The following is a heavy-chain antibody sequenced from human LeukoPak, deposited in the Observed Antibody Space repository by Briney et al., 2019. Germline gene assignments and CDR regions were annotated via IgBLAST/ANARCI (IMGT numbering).Heavy chain of an antibody. CDR2: ISYDGSNK. V-gene: IGHV3-30-3*01. D-gene: IGHD6-19*01. CDR3: ARVVGIAVAGAIDH. CDR1: GFTFSSYA. Sequence: PGGSLRLSCAASGFTFSSYAMHWVRQAPGKGLEWVAVISYDGSNKYYADSVKGRFTISRDNSKNTLYLQMNSLRAEDTAVYYCARVVGIAVAGAIDHWGRGTLVTVSS. J-gene: IGHJ5*02.